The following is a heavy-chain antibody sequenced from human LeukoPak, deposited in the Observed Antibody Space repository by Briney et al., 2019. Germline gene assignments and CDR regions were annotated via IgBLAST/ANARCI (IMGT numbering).Heavy chain of an antibody. CDR3: AREPGGYSYGYPLDY. J-gene: IGHJ4*02. D-gene: IGHD5-18*01. CDR2: INPNSGGT. CDR1: GYTFTGYY. V-gene: IGHV1-2*02. Sequence: ASVKVSCKASGYTFTGYYMHWVRQAPGQGLEWMGWINPNSGGTNYAQKFQGRVTMTRDTSISTAYMELSRLRSDDTAVYYCAREPGGYSYGYPLDYWGQGTLVTVSS.